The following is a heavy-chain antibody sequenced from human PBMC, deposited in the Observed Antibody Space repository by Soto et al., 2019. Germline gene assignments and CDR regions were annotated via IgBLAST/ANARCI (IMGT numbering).Heavy chain of an antibody. CDR3: ARGSSRSSWYLQH. D-gene: IGHD6-13*01. CDR1: GGSFSGYF. V-gene: IGHV4-34*01. CDR2: ITHLGST. J-gene: IGHJ1*01. Sequence: QVQLQQWGAGLLTPSETLSLTCAVSGGSFSGYFWSWIRQPPGKGLEWIGEITHLGSTNYNPSLKSRVTIAVDTAKNQVSLRVSSVTAADTAVYYCARGSSRSSWYLQHWGQGTLVTVSS.